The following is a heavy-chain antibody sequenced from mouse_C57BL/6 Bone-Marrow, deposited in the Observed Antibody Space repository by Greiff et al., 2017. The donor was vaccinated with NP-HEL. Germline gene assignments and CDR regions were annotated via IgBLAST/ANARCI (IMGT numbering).Heavy chain of an antibody. CDR2: INPNYGTT. Sequence: EVQLQQSGPELVQPGASVKISCKASGYSFTDYNMNWVKQSNGKSLEWIGVINPNYGTTSYNQKFKGKATLTVDQSSSTDYMQLNSLTSEDSAVYYCAVLLRYPYYAMDYWGQGTSVTVSS. CDR3: AVLLRYPYYAMDY. J-gene: IGHJ4*01. CDR1: GYSFTDYN. D-gene: IGHD1-1*01. V-gene: IGHV1-39*01.